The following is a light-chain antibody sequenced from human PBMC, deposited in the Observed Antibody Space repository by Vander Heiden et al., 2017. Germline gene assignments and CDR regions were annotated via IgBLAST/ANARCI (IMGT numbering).Light chain of an antibody. CDR1: QRHVHFDGNTY. V-gene: IGKV2-30*02. Sequence: DVVLTQPPLSQPVALGQPAPISCRSGQRHVHFDGNTYLNWFHQRPCQSPRRLIYKVSNRDSGVPGRFSGRWSGTYVQLKIPRVEAGDLGIYCWMQGTHWPYTFGQGTKLEIK. J-gene: IGKJ2*01. CDR2: KVS. CDR3: MQGTHWPYT.